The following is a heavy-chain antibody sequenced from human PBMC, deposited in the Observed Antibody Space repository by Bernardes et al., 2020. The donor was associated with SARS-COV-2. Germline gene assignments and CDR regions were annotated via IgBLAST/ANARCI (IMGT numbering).Heavy chain of an antibody. J-gene: IGHJ3*02. Sequence: SETLSLTCAVYGGSFSGDYWNWIRQPPGKGLEWIVEINPSGVTKYNTSPKSRVTISEDTSRGHFPLKLSSVTAADTAIYYCARNSGRLGSYVFDIWGQGTMVTVSS. V-gene: IGHV4-34*01. D-gene: IGHD3-16*01. CDR3: ARNSGRLGSYVFDI. CDR1: GGSFSGDY. CDR2: INPSGVT.